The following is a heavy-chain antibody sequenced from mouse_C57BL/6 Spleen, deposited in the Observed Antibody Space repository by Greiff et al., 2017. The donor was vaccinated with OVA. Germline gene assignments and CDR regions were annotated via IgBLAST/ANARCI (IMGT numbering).Heavy chain of an antibody. D-gene: IGHD4-1*01. CDR3: ARGDWAGPSYCDY. J-gene: IGHJ2*01. Sequence: QVQLQQPGAELVRPGSSVKLSCTASGYTFTSYWMHWVKQRPIQGLEWIGNIDPSDSDTHYNQKFKDKATLTVDKSSSTAYMQLSSLTSEDSAVYYCARGDWAGPSYCDYWGQGTTLTVSS. CDR1: GYTFTSYW. V-gene: IGHV1-52*01. CDR2: IDPSDSDT.